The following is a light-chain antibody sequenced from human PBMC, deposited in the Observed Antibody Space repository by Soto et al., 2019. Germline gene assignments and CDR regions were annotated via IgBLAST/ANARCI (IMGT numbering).Light chain of an antibody. V-gene: IGKV3-15*01. CDR2: GAS. Sequence: EIVMTQSPATLSLSPGERATLSCRASQSVSSNLAWYQQQPGQAPRLLIFGASTRATGIPARFSGSGSGTEFTLTISSLQSEDFAVYYCQQYDNWLLYTFGQGTRLEIK. CDR1: QSVSSN. J-gene: IGKJ2*01. CDR3: QQYDNWLLYT.